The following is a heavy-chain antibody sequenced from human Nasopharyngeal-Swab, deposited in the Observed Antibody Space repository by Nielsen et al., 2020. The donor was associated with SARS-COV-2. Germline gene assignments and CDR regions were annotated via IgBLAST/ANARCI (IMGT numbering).Heavy chain of an antibody. CDR2: SNHSGGST. CDR3: ARVPTVGGDYTDGDHWFDP. CDR1: GYTFTSYY. V-gene: IGHV1-46*01. D-gene: IGHD4-17*01. J-gene: IGHJ5*02. Sequence: ASVKVSCKASGYTFTSYYMHWVRQPPGQGLEWRGISNHSGGSTSYAQKFQGRVTMTRDTSTSTVYMELSSLRSEDTAVYYCARVPTVGGDYTDGDHWFDPWGQGTLVTVSS.